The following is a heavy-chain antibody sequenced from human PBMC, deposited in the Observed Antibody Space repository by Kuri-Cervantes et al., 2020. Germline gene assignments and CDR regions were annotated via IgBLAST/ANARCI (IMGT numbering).Heavy chain of an antibody. CDR3: AKDHYYYYYMDV. CDR2: ISGTGAYT. V-gene: IGHV3-23*01. CDR1: GFTFSNSS. Sequence: GGSLRLSCAASGFTFSNSSMNWVRQAPGKGLEWVSSISGTGAYTHYADSVKGRFTISRDNSKNTLYLQMNSLRAEDTAVYYCAKDHYYYYYMDVWGKGTTVTVSS. J-gene: IGHJ6*03.